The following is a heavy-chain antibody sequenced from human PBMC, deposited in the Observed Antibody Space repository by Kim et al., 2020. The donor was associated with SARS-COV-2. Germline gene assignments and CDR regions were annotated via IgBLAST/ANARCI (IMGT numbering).Heavy chain of an antibody. CDR2: IWYDGSNK. CDR3: ARDIPFSVDSGSYTDY. CDR1: GFTFSSYG. D-gene: IGHD1-26*01. J-gene: IGHJ4*02. Sequence: GGSLRLSCAASGFTFSSYGMHWVRQAPGKGLEWEAVIWYDGSNKYYADSVKGRFTISRDNSKNTLYLQMNSLRAEDTAVYYCARDIPFSVDSGSYTDYWGQGTLVTVSS. V-gene: IGHV3-33*01.